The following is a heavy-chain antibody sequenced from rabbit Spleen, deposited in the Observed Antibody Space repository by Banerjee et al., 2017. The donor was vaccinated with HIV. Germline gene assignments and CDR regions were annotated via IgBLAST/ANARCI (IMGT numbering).Heavy chain of an antibody. V-gene: IGHV1S7*01. J-gene: IGHJ4*01. CDR2: IDPIFGIT. D-gene: IGHD4-1*01. CDR1: GFTLSSYY. CDR3: VREVAVKFNL. Sequence: HLKESGGGLVQPGGSLKLSCTASGFTLSSYYMNWVRQAPGKGLEWIGYIDPIFGITYYANWVNGRFSISRENAQNTVFLQMTSLTAADTATYFCVREVAVKFNLWGQGTLVTVS.